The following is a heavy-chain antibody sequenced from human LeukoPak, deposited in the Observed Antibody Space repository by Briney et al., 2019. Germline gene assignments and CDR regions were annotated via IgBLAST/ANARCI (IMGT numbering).Heavy chain of an antibody. J-gene: IGHJ3*02. Sequence: SETLSLTCTVSGGSISSYYWNWIRQPPGKGLEWIGYIYSSGSTNYNPSLRSRVTISIDTSKNQFSLKLSSVTAADTAVYYCARDFRLGGAAGFAFDIWGQGTVVTVSS. D-gene: IGHD6-13*01. CDR1: GGSISSYY. CDR2: IYSSGST. CDR3: ARDFRLGGAAGFAFDI. V-gene: IGHV4-59*01.